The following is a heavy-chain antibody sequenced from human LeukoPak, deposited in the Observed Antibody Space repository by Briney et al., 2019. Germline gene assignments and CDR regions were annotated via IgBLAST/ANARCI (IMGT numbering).Heavy chain of an antibody. V-gene: IGHV4-34*01. D-gene: IGHD1-1*01. CDR1: GGSFSRYY. Sequence: SETLSLTCAVSGGSFSRYYWSWIRQSPGKGLEWIAEIDHRGDTNYNPSVKSRVTISVDTSKNQFSLKVRSLSAADTAVYYCARGPTISETGYFDFWGQGTLVTVSS. CDR3: ARGPTISETGYFDF. J-gene: IGHJ4*03. CDR2: IDHRGDT.